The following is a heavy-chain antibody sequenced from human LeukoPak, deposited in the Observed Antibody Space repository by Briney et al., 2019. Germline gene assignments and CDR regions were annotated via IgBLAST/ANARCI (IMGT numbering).Heavy chain of an antibody. V-gene: IGHV3-23*01. CDR3: ARKTDSGGQGDY. D-gene: IGHD3-22*01. CDR1: GFTFSGYG. J-gene: IGHJ4*02. Sequence: PGGSLRLSCAASGFTFSGYGMSWVRQAPGKGLKWVSAISGSGGSTYYADSVKGRITISRDNSKNTLYLQMNSLRAEDTAVYYCARKTDSGGQGDYWGPGTLVTVSS. CDR2: ISGSGGST.